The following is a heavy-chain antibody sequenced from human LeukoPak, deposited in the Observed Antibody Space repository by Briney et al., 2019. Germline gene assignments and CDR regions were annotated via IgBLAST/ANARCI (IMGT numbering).Heavy chain of an antibody. Sequence: PSETLSLTCTVSGGSISSSSYSWGWIRQPPGKGLEWIGSIYYSGSTYYNPSLKSRVTISVDTSKNQFSLKLSSVTAADTAVYYCARRGGITMVRGTRAFDIWGQGTMVTVSS. D-gene: IGHD3-10*01. J-gene: IGHJ3*02. CDR3: ARRGGITMVRGTRAFDI. CDR2: IYYSGST. V-gene: IGHV4-39*01. CDR1: GGSISSSSYS.